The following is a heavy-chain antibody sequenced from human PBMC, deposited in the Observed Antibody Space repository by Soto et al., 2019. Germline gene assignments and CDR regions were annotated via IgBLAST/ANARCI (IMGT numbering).Heavy chain of an antibody. J-gene: IGHJ6*02. CDR2: ISSSGSTI. V-gene: IGHV3-48*01. Sequence: GGSLRLSCAASGLTFSSYSMNWVRQAPGKGLEWVSYISSSGSTIYYADSVKGRFTISRDNAKNSLYLQMNSLRAEDTAVYYCAFGEESRYYYYGMDVWGQGTTVTVSS. D-gene: IGHD3-10*01. CDR3: AFGEESRYYYYGMDV. CDR1: GLTFSSYS.